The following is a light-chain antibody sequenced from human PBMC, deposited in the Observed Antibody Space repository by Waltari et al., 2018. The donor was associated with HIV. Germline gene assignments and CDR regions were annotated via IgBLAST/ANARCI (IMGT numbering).Light chain of an antibody. J-gene: IGLJ1*01. Sequence: QSALTQPDSVSGSHGQSITISCDGTRFDVGAYDYVSWYQKNTGKAPKLMISEVSARPSGVSIRFSGSKSGNTASLTISGLQAEDEADYYCASYTVSNTYVFGTGTKVTVL. CDR2: EVS. CDR1: RFDVGAYDY. CDR3: ASYTVSNTYV. V-gene: IGLV2-14*01.